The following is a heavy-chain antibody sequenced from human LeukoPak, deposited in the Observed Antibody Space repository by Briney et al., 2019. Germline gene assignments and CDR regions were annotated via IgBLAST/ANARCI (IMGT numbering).Heavy chain of an antibody. CDR3: AKDSSGWYQNDY. J-gene: IGHJ4*02. Sequence: GGSLRLSCAASGFTFSSYAMSWVRQAPGKGLEWVSGISGSGGNTYYADSVKGRFTISRDNSKNTLYLQMNSLRAEDTAVYYCAKDSSGWYQNDYWGQGTLVTVSS. CDR2: ISGSGGNT. V-gene: IGHV3-23*01. D-gene: IGHD6-19*01. CDR1: GFTFSSYA.